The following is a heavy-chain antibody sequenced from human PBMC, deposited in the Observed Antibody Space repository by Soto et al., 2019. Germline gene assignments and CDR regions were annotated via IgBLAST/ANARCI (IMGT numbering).Heavy chain of an antibody. J-gene: IGHJ4*02. CDR2: IIPIFGTA. Sequence: SVKVSCKASGGTFSSYAISWVRQAPGQGLEWMGGIIPIFGTANYAQKFQGRVTITADKSTSTAYMELSSLRSEDTAVYYCGRDPSPYTWDSSGYTLWGQGTLVTVSS. V-gene: IGHV1-69*06. CDR3: GRDPSPYTWDSSGYTL. D-gene: IGHD3-22*01. CDR1: GGTFSSYA.